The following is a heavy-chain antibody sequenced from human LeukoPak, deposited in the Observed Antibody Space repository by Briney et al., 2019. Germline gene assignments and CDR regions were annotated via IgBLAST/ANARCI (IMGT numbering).Heavy chain of an antibody. CDR1: GFTVSSNY. CDR3: VRGDYGDYTLFDY. J-gene: IGHJ4*02. Sequence: PGGSLRLSCAVSGFTVSSNYMSWVPRAPGKGLEWVSDSDSGGSTYYAESVKARFTISRDNSKNTLYLQMNSLRAEDTAVYYCVRGDYGDYTLFDYWGQGTLVTVSS. V-gene: IGHV3-53*01. D-gene: IGHD4-17*01. CDR2: SDSGGST.